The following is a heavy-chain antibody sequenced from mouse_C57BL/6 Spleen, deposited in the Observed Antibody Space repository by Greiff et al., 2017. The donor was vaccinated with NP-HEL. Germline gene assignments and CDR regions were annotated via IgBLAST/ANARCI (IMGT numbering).Heavy chain of an antibody. D-gene: IGHD5-5*01. J-gene: IGHJ2*02. CDR3: ARSVRLPRPYDFDY. CDR2: IDPSDSYT. V-gene: IGHV1-69*01. CDR1: GYTFTSYW. Sequence: QVQLQQPGAELVMPGASVKLSCKASGYTFTSYWMHWVKQRPGQGLEWIGEIDPSDSYTNYNQKFKGKSTLTVDKSSSTAYMQLSSLTSEDSAVYYCARSVRLPRPYDFDYWGQGTSLTVSS.